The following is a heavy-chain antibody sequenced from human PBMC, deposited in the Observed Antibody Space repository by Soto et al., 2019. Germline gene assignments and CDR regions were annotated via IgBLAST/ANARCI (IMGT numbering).Heavy chain of an antibody. CDR3: AREDPTVGATYRPRPVSYYYGMDG. CDR2: IWYDGSNK. J-gene: IGHJ6*02. Sequence: GGSLRLSCAASGFTFSSYGMHWVRQAPGKGLEWVAVIWYDGSNKYYADSVKGRFTISRDNSKNTLYLQMNSLRAEDTAVYYCAREDPTVGATYRPRPVSYYYGMDGRGQATTVTVAS. D-gene: IGHD1-26*01. V-gene: IGHV3-33*01. CDR1: GFTFSSYG.